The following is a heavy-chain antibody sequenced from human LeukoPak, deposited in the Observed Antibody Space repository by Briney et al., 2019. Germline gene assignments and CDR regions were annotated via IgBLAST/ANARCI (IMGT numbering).Heavy chain of an antibody. J-gene: IGHJ4*02. Sequence: PGGSLRLSCAASGLTFSSHWMHWVRHAPGKGLVWVSRITNDGSSTTYADSVKGRFTISRDNAKNMLYLQVNSLRAEDTAVYYCETQQGGNPAYWGQGTLVTVSS. CDR2: ITNDGSST. V-gene: IGHV3-74*01. CDR1: GLTFSSHW. D-gene: IGHD1-14*01. CDR3: ETQQGGNPAY.